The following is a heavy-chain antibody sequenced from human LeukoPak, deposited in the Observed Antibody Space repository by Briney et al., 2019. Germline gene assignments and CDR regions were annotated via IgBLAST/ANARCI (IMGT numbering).Heavy chain of an antibody. Sequence: GGSLRLSCAASGFTFSNYAMTWVRQAPGKGLEWVSGILQSGDTTYYADSAKGRFTISRDNSQNTLYLQMNSLRVEDTAVYYCAKDAIRGDGYWEFDYWGQGTLVTVSS. CDR1: GFTFSNYA. CDR2: ILQSGDTT. CDR3: AKDAIRGDGYWEFDY. V-gene: IGHV3-23*01. D-gene: IGHD5-24*01. J-gene: IGHJ4*02.